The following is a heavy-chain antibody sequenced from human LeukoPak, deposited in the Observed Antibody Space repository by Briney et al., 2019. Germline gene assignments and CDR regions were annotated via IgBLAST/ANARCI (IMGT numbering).Heavy chain of an antibody. J-gene: IGHJ4*02. V-gene: IGHV1-2*02. CDR1: GYTFTGYY. Sequence: ASVKVSCKASGYTFTGYYMHWVRQAPGQGIEWMGWINPNSGGTNYAQKFEGRVTMPRDTSISTAYMELSRLRSDDTAVYYCARGSLKRQWLAYWGQGTLVTVSS. D-gene: IGHD6-19*01. CDR3: ARGSLKRQWLAY. CDR2: INPNSGGT.